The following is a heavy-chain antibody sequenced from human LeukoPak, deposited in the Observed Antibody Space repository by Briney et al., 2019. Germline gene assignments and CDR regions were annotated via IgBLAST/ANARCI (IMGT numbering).Heavy chain of an antibody. J-gene: IGHJ4*02. V-gene: IGHV3-30*03. Sequence: GGSLRLSCAASGFTFSSYGMHWVRQAPGKGLEWVAVISYDGSNKYYADSVKGRFTISRDNSKNTLYLQMNSLRAEDTAVYYCARERLTGYSSGWYYFDYWGQGTLVTVSS. CDR2: ISYDGSNK. CDR3: ARERLTGYSSGWYYFDY. D-gene: IGHD6-19*01. CDR1: GFTFSSYG.